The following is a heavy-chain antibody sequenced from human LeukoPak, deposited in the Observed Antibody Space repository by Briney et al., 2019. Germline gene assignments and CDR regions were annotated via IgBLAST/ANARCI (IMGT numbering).Heavy chain of an antibody. CDR2: IYYSGST. CDR1: GGSISSGNYY. Sequence: SETLSLTCQVSGGSISSGNYYWSWIRQRPGKGLECIGYIYYSGSTYYNPSLKSRITISVDTSKNQFSLMLSSVTAADTAVYYCARGLRTTLGVVDAFDIWGQGTMVTVS. J-gene: IGHJ3*02. CDR3: ARGLRTTLGVVDAFDI. V-gene: IGHV4-31*03. D-gene: IGHD3-3*01.